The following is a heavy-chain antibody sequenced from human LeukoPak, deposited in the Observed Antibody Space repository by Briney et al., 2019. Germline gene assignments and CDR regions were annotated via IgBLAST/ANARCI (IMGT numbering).Heavy chain of an antibody. J-gene: IGHJ5*02. CDR1: GGSISSGDYY. V-gene: IGHV4-30-4*01. CDR2: IYYSGST. Sequence: SETLSLTCTVSGGSISSGDYYWSWIRQPPGKGLEWIGYIYYSGSTYYNPSLKSRVTISVDTSKNQFSLKLSSVTAADTAVYYCARGFPPSWFDPGAREPWSPSPQ. CDR3: ARGFPPSWFDP. D-gene: IGHD3-10*01.